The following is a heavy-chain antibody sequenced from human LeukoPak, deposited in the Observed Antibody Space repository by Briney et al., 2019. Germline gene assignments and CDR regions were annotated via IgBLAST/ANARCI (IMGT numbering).Heavy chain of an antibody. CDR1: GFTVSSNY. CDR3: ARTYYYGSGAFDP. J-gene: IGHJ5*02. V-gene: IGHV3-53*01. Sequence: GGSLRLSCAASGFTVSSNYMSWVRQAPGKGLEWVSVIYSGGSTYYADSVKGRFTISRDNSKNTLYLQMNSLRAEDTAVYYCARTYYYGSGAFDPWGQGTLVTVSS. D-gene: IGHD3-10*01. CDR2: IYSGGST.